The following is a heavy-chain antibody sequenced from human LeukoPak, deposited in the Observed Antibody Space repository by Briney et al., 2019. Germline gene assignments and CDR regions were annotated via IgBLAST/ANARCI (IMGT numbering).Heavy chain of an antibody. Sequence: PGGSLRLSCAASGFTFSAYSMNWARQAPGKGREWVSSISSSSSYIYYADSVKGRFTISRDNAKNSLYLQMNSLRAEDTAVYYCARVPSNYDILTGPYWGQGTLVTVSS. CDR2: ISSSSSYI. CDR3: ARVPSNYDILTGPY. J-gene: IGHJ4*02. V-gene: IGHV3-21*01. D-gene: IGHD3-9*01. CDR1: GFTFSAYS.